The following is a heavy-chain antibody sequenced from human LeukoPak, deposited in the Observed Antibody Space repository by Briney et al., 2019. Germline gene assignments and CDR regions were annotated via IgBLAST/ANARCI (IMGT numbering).Heavy chain of an antibody. CDR3: AREGYDFWSLNWFDP. D-gene: IGHD3-3*01. CDR1: GGSTSSYY. CDR2: IYTSGST. Sequence: PSETLSLTCTVSGGSTSSYYWSWIRQPAGKGLEWIGRIYTSGSTNYNPSLKSRVTMSVDTSKNQFSLKLSSVTAADTAVYYCAREGYDFWSLNWFDPWGQGTLVTVSS. J-gene: IGHJ5*02. V-gene: IGHV4-4*07.